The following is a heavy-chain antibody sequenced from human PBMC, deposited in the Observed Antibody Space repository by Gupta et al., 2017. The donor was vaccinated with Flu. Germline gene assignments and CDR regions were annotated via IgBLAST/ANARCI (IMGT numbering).Heavy chain of an antibody. Sequence: QVQLQESGPGLVKPSQTLSLTRTVSGGSISSGSYYWSWIRQPAGKGLEWIGRIYTSGSTNYNPSLKSRVTISVDTSKNQFSLKLSSVTAADTAVYYCARGRRFGEATHYFDYWGQGTLVTVSS. CDR2: IYTSGST. V-gene: IGHV4-61*02. D-gene: IGHD3-10*01. J-gene: IGHJ4*02. CDR3: ARGRRFGEATHYFDY. CDR1: GGSISSGSYY.